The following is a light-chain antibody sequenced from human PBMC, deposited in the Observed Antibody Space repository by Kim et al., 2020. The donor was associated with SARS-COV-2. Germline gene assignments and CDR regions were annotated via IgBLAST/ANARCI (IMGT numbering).Light chain of an antibody. J-gene: IGLJ1*01. CDR3: QVWDSSSDHYV. CDR2: YDS. Sequence: PGKTAGITGGGNNIGSKNVHCYQQKPGQAPVLVMYYDSDRPSGIPERFSGSNSGNTATLTISRVEAGDEADYYCQVWDSSSDHYVFGTGTKVTVL. CDR1: NIGSKN. V-gene: IGLV3-21*04.